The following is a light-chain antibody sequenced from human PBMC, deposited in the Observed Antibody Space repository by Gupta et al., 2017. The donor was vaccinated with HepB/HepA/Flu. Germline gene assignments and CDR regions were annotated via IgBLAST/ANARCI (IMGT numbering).Light chain of an antibody. Sequence: EIVLTQSPGTLSLSPGERVTLSCRASQSFSNNFLAWYQQKPGQAPRLLIYGASSRATGIPDRLSGSGSGTDFTLTISRREPEDFAVYYWQQDGRSYTFGQGTRLEI. V-gene: IGKV3-20*01. J-gene: IGKJ5*01. CDR3: QQDGRSYT. CDR1: QSFSNNF. CDR2: GAS.